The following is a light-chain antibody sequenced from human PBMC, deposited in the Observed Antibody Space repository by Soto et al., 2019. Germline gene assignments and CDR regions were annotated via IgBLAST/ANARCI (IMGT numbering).Light chain of an antibody. CDR2: QAS. J-gene: IGKJ1*01. V-gene: IGKV1-5*03. CDR3: QQYESRQGT. CDR1: QSTSGW. Sequence: DIQMTQSPSTLSASVGDRVTITCRASQSTSGWLAWYQQKPGKTPRLLIYQASSLESGVPSRFSGSGSGTEFTLTISGLQADDFATYYCQQYESRQGTFGQGTKVDIK.